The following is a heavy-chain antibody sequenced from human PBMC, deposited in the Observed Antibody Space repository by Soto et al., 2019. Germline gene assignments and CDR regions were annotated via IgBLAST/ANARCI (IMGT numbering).Heavy chain of an antibody. V-gene: IGHV3-30*18. CDR3: AKDPLRGELPYYSDY. D-gene: IGHD1-26*01. CDR2: ISYDGSNK. Sequence: PGGSLRLSCAASGFTFSSYGMHWVRQAPGKGLEWVAVISYDGSNKYYADSVKGRSTISRDNSKNTLYLQMNSLRAEDTAVYYCAKDPLRGELPYYSDYWGQGTLVTVSS. J-gene: IGHJ4*02. CDR1: GFTFSSYG.